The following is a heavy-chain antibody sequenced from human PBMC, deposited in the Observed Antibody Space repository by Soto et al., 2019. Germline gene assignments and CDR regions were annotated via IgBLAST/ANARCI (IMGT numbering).Heavy chain of an antibody. Sequence: GGLLRLCCAAAGVNCSNYAMSWVRKAQGKGLEWVSLISATGGGTYYADSVKGRFTISRDNSHNTLYLQVHSLTAEDTAVYYCAKDRRAGGNSAFYFDFWGQGAQVTVSS. V-gene: IGHV3-23*01. CDR2: ISATGGGT. CDR1: GVNCSNYA. J-gene: IGHJ4*02. CDR3: AKDRRAGGNSAFYFDF. D-gene: IGHD3-16*01.